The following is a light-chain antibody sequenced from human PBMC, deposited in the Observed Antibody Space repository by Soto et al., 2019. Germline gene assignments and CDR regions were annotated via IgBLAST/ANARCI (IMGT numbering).Light chain of an antibody. V-gene: IGLV1-40*01. J-gene: IGLJ2*01. CDR3: QSYDSSLSGAV. CDR1: SSNIGAGYD. Sequence: QSVLPQPPSVSGAPGQRVTISCTGSSSNIGAGYDVHWYQQLPGTAPKLLIYGNSNRPSGVPDRFSGSKSGTSASLAITGVQAEDEAEYYCQSYDSSLSGAVFGGGTKLTVL. CDR2: GNS.